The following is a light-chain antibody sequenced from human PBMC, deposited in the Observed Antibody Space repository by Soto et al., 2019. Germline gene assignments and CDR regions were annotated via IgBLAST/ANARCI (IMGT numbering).Light chain of an antibody. J-gene: IGKJ5*01. V-gene: IGKV2D-29*01. CDR3: MQRTHVPIT. CDR2: DGS. CDR1: QSLLYADGKTY. Sequence: VLTQTPPALSVTPGQPASMSCRSSQSLLYADGKTYLYWYLQRPGHPPQLLIYDGSDRFSGVPDRFSGSGSGTDFTLKISRVEAEDVGVYYCMQRTHVPITFGQGTRLEIK.